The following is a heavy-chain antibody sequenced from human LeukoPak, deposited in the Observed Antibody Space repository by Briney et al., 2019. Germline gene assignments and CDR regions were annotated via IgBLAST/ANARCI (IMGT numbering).Heavy chain of an antibody. CDR3: AMRRIGSGSYYNDDY. D-gene: IGHD3-10*01. Sequence: GESPKISCKGSGYSFTSYWISWVRQMPGKGLEWMGRIDPSDSYTNYSPSFQGHVTISADKSISTACLQWSSLKASDTAMYYCAMRRIGSGSYYNDDYWGQGTLVTISS. V-gene: IGHV5-10-1*01. CDR2: IDPSDSYT. J-gene: IGHJ4*02. CDR1: GYSFTSYW.